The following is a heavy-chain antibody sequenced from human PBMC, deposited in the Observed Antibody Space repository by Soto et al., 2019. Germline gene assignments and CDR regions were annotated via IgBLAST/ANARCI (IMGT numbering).Heavy chain of an antibody. CDR3: ARDRYSSGWYFDQDHYYGMDV. V-gene: IGHV3-23*01. D-gene: IGHD6-19*01. Sequence: GGSLRLSCVASGFTFSTYTMSWVRQAPGKGLEWVSVISGSAGSSGPSYADSVQGRFSISRDNAKNSLYLQMNSLRAEDTAVYYCARDRYSSGWYFDQDHYYGMDVWGQGTTVTVSS. J-gene: IGHJ6*02. CDR2: ISGSAGSSGP. CDR1: GFTFSTYT.